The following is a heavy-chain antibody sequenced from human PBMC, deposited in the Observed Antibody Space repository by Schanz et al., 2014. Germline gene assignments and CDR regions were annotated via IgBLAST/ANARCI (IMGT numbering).Heavy chain of an antibody. CDR1: GGTFSSFG. CDR3: ARGYGDSPTDF. J-gene: IGHJ4*02. V-gene: IGHV1-3*01. D-gene: IGHD4-17*01. Sequence: QEQLVQSGAEVRKPGASVKVSCKASGGTFSSFGINWVRQAPGQRLEWMGWINAGTGNTEYSQKFQGRVTITRDTLASTAYMELSSLRSEDTAVYYCARGYGDSPTDFWGQGTLVTVSS. CDR2: INAGTGNT.